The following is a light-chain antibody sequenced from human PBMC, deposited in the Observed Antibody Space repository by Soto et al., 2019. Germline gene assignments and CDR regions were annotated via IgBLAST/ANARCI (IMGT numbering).Light chain of an antibody. CDR2: GAS. J-gene: IGKJ1*01. Sequence: EIVMTQSPATLSVSPGERATLSCRASQSVSIDLAWYQQTPGQAPRLLIYGASNRATGIPARFSASGSGTDFTLTISDVQPEDFALYYCHQRQSWPRTFGQGTKVDIK. CDR3: HQRQSWPRT. CDR1: QSVSID. V-gene: IGKV3D-15*01.